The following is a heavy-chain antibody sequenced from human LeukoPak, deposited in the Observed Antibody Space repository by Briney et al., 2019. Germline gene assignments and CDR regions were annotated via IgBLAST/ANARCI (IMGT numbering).Heavy chain of an antibody. CDR3: ARHLSSGSYRDYYYYYYMDV. D-gene: IGHD6-19*01. J-gene: IGHJ6*03. CDR1: GYSFTTYW. CDR2: IYPGDSDT. Sequence: GESLKISCKGSGYSFTTYWIGWVRQMPGKGLEWMGIIYPGDSDTRYSPSFQGQVTISADKSISTAYLQWSSLKASDTAMYYCARHLSSGSYRDYYYYYYMDVWGKGTTVTVSS. V-gene: IGHV5-51*01.